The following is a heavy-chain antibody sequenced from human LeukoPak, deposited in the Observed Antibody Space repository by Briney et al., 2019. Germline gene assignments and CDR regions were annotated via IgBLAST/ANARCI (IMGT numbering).Heavy chain of an antibody. J-gene: IGHJ4*02. CDR2: ISYDGSNK. Sequence: GRSLRLSCAASGFTFSSYAMHWVRQAPGKGLEWVAVISYDGSNKYYADSVKGRFTISRDNSKNTLYLQMNSLRAEDTAVYYCARDRGQVGLFDYWGQGTLVTVSS. CDR1: GFTFSSYA. CDR3: ARDRGQVGLFDY. V-gene: IGHV3-30*04. D-gene: IGHD1-26*01.